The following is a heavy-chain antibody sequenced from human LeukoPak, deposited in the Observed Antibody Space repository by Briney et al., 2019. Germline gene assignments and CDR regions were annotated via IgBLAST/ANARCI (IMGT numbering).Heavy chain of an antibody. CDR3: AKDHYDSSGYYHPDY. CDR1: GFTFSSHG. Sequence: PGGSLRLSCAASGFTFSSHGMNWVRQAPGKGLEWVSGISPSGGITYYTDSVKGRFTISRDNSKNTLYLQMNSLRAEDTAVYYCAKDHYDSSGYYHPDYWGQGTLVTVSS. J-gene: IGHJ4*02. CDR2: ISPSGGIT. V-gene: IGHV3-23*01. D-gene: IGHD3-22*01.